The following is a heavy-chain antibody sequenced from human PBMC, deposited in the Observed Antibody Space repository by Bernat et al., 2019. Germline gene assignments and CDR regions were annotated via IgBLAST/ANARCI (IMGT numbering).Heavy chain of an antibody. CDR2: ISAYNGNT. CDR3: AREGYGTNGVCYVYYYYGMDV. V-gene: IGHV1-18*01. J-gene: IGHJ6*02. D-gene: IGHD2-8*01. Sequence: QVQLVQSGAEVKKPGASVKVSCKASGYTFTSYGISWVRQAPGQGLEWMGWISAYNGNTNYAQKLQGRVTMTTDTSTSTAYMELRSLRSDDTAVYYCAREGYGTNGVCYVYYYYGMDVWGQGTTVTVSS. CDR1: GYTFTSYG.